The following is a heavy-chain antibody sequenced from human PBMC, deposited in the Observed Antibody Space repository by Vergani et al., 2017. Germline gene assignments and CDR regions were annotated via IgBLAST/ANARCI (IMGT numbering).Heavy chain of an antibody. D-gene: IGHD3-22*01. V-gene: IGHV3-43*01. Sequence: VQLVESGGVVVQPGGSLRLSCAASGFTFDDYTMHWVRQAPGKGLEWVSLISWDGGSTYYADSVKGRFTISRDNSKNSLYMQMNSLRTEDTALYYCAKDRRLSYYDSSGYYPYYFDYWGQGTLVTVSS. CDR3: AKDRRLSYYDSSGYYPYYFDY. J-gene: IGHJ4*02. CDR1: GFTFDDYT. CDR2: ISWDGGST.